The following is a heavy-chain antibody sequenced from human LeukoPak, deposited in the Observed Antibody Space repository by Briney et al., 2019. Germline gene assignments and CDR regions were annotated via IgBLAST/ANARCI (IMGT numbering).Heavy chain of an antibody. V-gene: IGHV4-38-2*02. J-gene: IGHJ4*02. D-gene: IGHD2-21*02. CDR1: GGSFSGYY. CDR2: IYHSGST. CDR3: AREASYCGGDCYPTSDY. Sequence: SETLSLTCAVYGGSFSGYYWGWIRQPPGRGLEWIGSIYHSGSTYYNPSLKSRVTISVDTSKNQFSLKLSSVTAADTAVYYCAREASYCGGDCYPTSDYWGQGTLVTVSS.